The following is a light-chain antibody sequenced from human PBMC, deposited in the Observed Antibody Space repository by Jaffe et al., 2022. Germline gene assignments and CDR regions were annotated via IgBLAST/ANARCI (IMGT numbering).Light chain of an antibody. V-gene: IGKV1D-12*01. J-gene: IGKJ3*01. CDR3: QQGNSFPFT. CDR1: QGISNW. Sequence: DVQMTQSPSSVSASIGDRVTITCRASQGISNWLAWYQQKPGKAPKLLIYGASSLQSGVPLRFSGSGFGTEFSLTISSLQPEDVGTYFCQQGNSFPFTFGPGTKVETK. CDR2: GAS.